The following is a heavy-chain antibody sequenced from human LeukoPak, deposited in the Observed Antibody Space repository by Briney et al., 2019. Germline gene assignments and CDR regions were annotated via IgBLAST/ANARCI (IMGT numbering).Heavy chain of an antibody. Sequence: ASVRVSCKASGFIFTDFHLHWVRQAPGQGLEWMGDINLRNGQFKFAQKFQGRATMTRNPPISTVYADLSGLTPDDTAVYYCARDPQYTYGYPTYDYWGQGTLVTVSS. D-gene: IGHD2-2*03. CDR3: ARDPQYTYGYPTYDY. V-gene: IGHV1-2*02. J-gene: IGHJ4*02. CDR1: GFIFTDFH. CDR2: INLRNGQF.